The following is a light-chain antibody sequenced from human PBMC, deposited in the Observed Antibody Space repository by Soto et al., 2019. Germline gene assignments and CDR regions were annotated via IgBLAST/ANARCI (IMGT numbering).Light chain of an antibody. CDR1: SSDVGGYDY. CDR3: SSYSISTAYL. J-gene: IGLJ1*01. Sequence: QSVLTQPSSVSGSPGHSITISCTGTSSDVGGYDYVSWYQLHPGKAPKLMVFEVSNRPSGVSYRFSGSKSGNTASLTISGLQAEDEADYFCSSYSISTAYLFGTG. CDR2: EVS. V-gene: IGLV2-14*01.